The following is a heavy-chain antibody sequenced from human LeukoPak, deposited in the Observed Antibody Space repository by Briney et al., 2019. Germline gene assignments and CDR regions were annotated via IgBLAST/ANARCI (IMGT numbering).Heavy chain of an antibody. Sequence: QAGGSLRLSCAASGFTFSNSDMNWVHQAPGKGLEWVSGVSWNGSRTHYADSVKGQFIISRDNSKNTLYLQMNSLRAEDTAVYYCATRGYSYDFDYWGQGTLVTVSS. CDR3: ATRGYSYDFDY. D-gene: IGHD5-18*01. CDR1: GFTFSNSD. CDR2: VSWNGSRT. V-gene: IGHV3-35*02. J-gene: IGHJ4*02.